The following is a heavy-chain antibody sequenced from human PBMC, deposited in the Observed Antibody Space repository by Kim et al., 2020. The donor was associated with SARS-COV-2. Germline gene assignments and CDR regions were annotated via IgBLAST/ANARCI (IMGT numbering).Heavy chain of an antibody. V-gene: IGHV3-30*18. CDR3: AKDGYYYGSGSPLDY. CDR1: GFTFSSYG. D-gene: IGHD3-10*01. Sequence: GGSLRLSCAASGFTFSSYGMHWVRQAPGKGLEWVAVISYDGSNKYYADSVKGRFTISRDNSKNTLYLQMNSLRAEDTAVYYCAKDGYYYGSGSPLDYWGQGTLVTVSS. J-gene: IGHJ4*02. CDR2: ISYDGSNK.